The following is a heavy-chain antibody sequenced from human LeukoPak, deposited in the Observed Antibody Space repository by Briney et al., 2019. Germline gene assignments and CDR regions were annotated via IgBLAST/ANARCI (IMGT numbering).Heavy chain of an antibody. D-gene: IGHD3-10*01. CDR2: ISSSSSYI. Sequence: GGSLRLSCAASGFTFSSYSMNWVRQAPGKGLEWVSSISSSSSYIYYADSVKGRFTISRDNAKNSLYLQMSSLRAEDTAVYYCARVGSGSYYVDYWGQGTLVTVSS. CDR3: ARVGSGSYYVDY. J-gene: IGHJ4*02. CDR1: GFTFSSYS. V-gene: IGHV3-21*01.